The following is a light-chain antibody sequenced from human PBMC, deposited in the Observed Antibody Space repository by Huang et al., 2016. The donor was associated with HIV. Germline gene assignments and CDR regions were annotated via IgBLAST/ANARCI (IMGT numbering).Light chain of an antibody. J-gene: IGKJ4*01. V-gene: IGKV1-16*02. Sequence: DIQMTQSPSSVSASVGDRVSITCRASQGIGYYLAWFQHKPGKAPKSLVYGATNLQSGVPSKFRASGAGTDFTLTISSLQPEDCATYYCQQYHSFPLTCGGGTKVQIK. CDR1: QGIGYY. CDR3: QQYHSFPLT. CDR2: GAT.